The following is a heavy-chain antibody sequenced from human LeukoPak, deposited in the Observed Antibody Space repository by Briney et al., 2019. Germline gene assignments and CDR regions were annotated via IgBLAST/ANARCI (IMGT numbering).Heavy chain of an antibody. D-gene: IGHD3-22*01. V-gene: IGHV1-18*01. CDR3: ARHRLPRIYYDSSGYYHNAFDI. CDR1: GYTFTSYG. J-gene: IGHJ3*02. CDR2: ISTYNSYT. Sequence: GASVKVSCKASGYTFTSYGINWVRQAPGQGLEWMGWISTYNSYTNYAQKLQGRVTMTTDTSTSTAYMELRSLKSDDTAVYYCARHRLPRIYYDSSGYYHNAFDIWGQGTMVTVSS.